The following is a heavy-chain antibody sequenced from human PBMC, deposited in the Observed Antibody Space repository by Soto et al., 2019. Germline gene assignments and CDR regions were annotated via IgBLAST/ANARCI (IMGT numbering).Heavy chain of an antibody. CDR1: GFTFSNYA. J-gene: IGHJ6*02. CDR3: AKAPDEDFWSGLRVPLAV. CDR2: ISGSGGST. V-gene: IGHV3-23*01. Sequence: GGSLRLSCAASGFTFSNYAMNWVRQAPGKGLEWVSTISGSGGSTYYADAVKGRFTISRDNSKNTLYLQMNSLRAEDTAVYYCAKAPDEDFWSGLRVPLAVWGQGTTVPVSS. D-gene: IGHD3-3*01.